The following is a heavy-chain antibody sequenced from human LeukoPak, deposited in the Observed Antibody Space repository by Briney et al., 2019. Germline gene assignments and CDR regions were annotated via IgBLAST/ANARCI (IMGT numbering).Heavy chain of an antibody. CDR1: GFTFSSYA. CDR3: AKMESTVATHFDS. Sequence: PGGSLRLSCAASGFTFSSYAMSWVRQAPGEGLEWLSSVSGSGGSVYFADSVKGRFTFSRDNSQNTLYLQLNTLRAEDTAVYYCAKMESTVATHFDSWGQGTLITVSS. J-gene: IGHJ4*02. V-gene: IGHV3-23*01. CDR2: VSGSGGSV. D-gene: IGHD4-23*01.